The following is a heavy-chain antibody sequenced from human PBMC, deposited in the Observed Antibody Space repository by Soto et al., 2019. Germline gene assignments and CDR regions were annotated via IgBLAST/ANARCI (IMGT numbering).Heavy chain of an antibody. Sequence: ASVKVSCKASGYTFTSYYMNWVRQAPGQGLEWLGIINPSGGYTTYAQRFLGRVTMTSGTSTSTVHMELGSLTSEDTAVYYCARGGGIVVETAPYDHWGQGTLVTVSS. CDR1: GYTFTSYY. CDR3: ARGGGIVVETAPYDH. V-gene: IGHV1-46*03. J-gene: IGHJ4*02. D-gene: IGHD2-21*02. CDR2: INPSGGYT.